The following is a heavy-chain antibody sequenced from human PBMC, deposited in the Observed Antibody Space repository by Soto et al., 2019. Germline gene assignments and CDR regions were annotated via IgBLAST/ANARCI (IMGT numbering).Heavy chain of an antibody. V-gene: IGHV1-46*01. D-gene: IGHD5-18*01. CDR1: GYTFTSYY. J-gene: IGHJ6*02. CDR2: FNPTGDTA. Sequence: QVQLVQSGAEVKKPGASVKASCKASGYTFTSYYIHWVRQAPGQGLEWMGIFNPTGDTASYAQKLQGRVTMTRDTSTGTAYMELGSLRSEDTAVYYCARGGRIVDTGIGNYYYHAMDVWGQGTTVTVS. CDR3: ARGGRIVDTGIGNYYYHAMDV.